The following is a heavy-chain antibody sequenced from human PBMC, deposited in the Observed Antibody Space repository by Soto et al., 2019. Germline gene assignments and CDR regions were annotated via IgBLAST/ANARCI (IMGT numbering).Heavy chain of an antibody. D-gene: IGHD2-8*01. V-gene: IGHV3-33*01. CDR3: ARAFCTNGVCYYFFDY. CDR2: IYYDGSNR. CDR1: GFTFGTYA. Sequence: PGGSLRLSCAASGFTFGTYAMHWVRQAPGKGLEWVAVIYYDGSNRYYRDAVKGRFTISRDNSKSTLYLQMSSLRVEDTAVYYCARAFCTNGVCYYFFDYWGHGTLVTVSS. J-gene: IGHJ4*01.